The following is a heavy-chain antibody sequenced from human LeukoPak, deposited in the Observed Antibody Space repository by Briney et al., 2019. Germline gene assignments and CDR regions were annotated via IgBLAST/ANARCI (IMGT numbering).Heavy chain of an antibody. CDR1: GGSISSYY. V-gene: IGHV4-59*08. Sequence: SETLSLTCTVSGGSISSYYWTWIRQPPGKGLEWIGYLYYSGSTNYNPSLKSRVTISVDTSKNQFSLKLSSVTAADTAVYYCARLTHIRPFDYWGQGTLVTVSS. CDR3: ARLTHIRPFDY. D-gene: IGHD2-21*01. CDR2: LYYSGST. J-gene: IGHJ4*02.